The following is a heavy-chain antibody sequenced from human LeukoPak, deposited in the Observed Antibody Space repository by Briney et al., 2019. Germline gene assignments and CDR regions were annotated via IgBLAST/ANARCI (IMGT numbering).Heavy chain of an antibody. Sequence: GSSVKVSCKASVGTFSSYAISWVRQAPGHGLEWMGRIILILGIANYAQKFQGRVTITADRSTSTAYMDLSSLRSEDTAVYDCAREGNWFDPWGQGTLVTVSS. CDR1: VGTFSSYA. V-gene: IGHV1-69*04. CDR2: IILILGIA. CDR3: AREGNWFDP. J-gene: IGHJ5*02.